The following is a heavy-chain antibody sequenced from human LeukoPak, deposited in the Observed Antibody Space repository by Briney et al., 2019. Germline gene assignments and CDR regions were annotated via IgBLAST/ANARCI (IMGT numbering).Heavy chain of an antibody. J-gene: IGHJ3*01. D-gene: IGHD3-22*01. V-gene: IGHV3-21*01. Sequence: GGSLRLSCAASGFTFSSYSMNWVRQAPGKGLEWVSSISSSSSYIYYADSVKGRFTISRDNAKNSLYLQMNSLRAEDTAVYYCARDPYDSSGSNPDQYWGQGTMVTVSS. CDR3: ARDPYDSSGSNPDQY. CDR2: ISSSSSYI. CDR1: GFTFSSYS.